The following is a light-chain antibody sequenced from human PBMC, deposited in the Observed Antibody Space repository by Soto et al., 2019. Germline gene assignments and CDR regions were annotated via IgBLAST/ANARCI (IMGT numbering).Light chain of an antibody. CDR2: EVT. V-gene: IGLV2-8*01. CDR1: SSDVGGHNF. CDR3: SAYAGNNNPVI. Sequence: QSALTQPPSASGSPGQSVTISCTGTSSDVGGHNFVSWYQQHPGKAPKFLIYEVTKRPSGVPDPFSGSKSGITASLTVSGLQADDEAYYYCSAYAGNNNPVIFGGGTKVTVL. J-gene: IGLJ2*01.